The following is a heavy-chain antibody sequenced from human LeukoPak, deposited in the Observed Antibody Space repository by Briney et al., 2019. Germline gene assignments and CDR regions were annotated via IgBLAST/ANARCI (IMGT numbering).Heavy chain of an antibody. CDR2: IYYSGST. J-gene: IGHJ4*02. CDR3: ARHSRGLDY. Sequence: SETLSLTCTVSGGSISSSDYYWGWIRQPPGKGLEWIGTIYYSGSTYYTPSLKSRVTIFVDTSKNQFPLKLNSVTAADTAVYYCARHSRGLDYGGQGILVTVSS. D-gene: IGHD6-19*01. CDR1: GGSISSSDYY. V-gene: IGHV4-39*01.